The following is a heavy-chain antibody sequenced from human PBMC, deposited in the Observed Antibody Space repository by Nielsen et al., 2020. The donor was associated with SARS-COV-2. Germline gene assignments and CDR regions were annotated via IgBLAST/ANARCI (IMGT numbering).Heavy chain of an antibody. CDR1: GGSISSGGYS. D-gene: IGHD5-12*01. CDR2: IYYSGST. Sequence: SETLSLTCAVSGGSISSGGYSWSWIRQPPGKGLEWIGYIYYSGSTYYNPSLKSRVTISVDTSKNQFSLKLSSVTAADTAVYYCARAVDIVATTTTLYYFDYWGQGTLVTVSS. J-gene: IGHJ4*02. V-gene: IGHV4-30-4*07. CDR3: ARAVDIVATTTTLYYFDY.